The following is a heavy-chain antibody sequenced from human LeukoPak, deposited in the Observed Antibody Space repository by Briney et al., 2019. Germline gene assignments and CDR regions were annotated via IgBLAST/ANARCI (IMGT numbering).Heavy chain of an antibody. CDR1: GFTFSDHY. CDR3: ARGDYGGVYFDY. D-gene: IGHD4-23*01. CDR2: ISSGSTYT. Sequence: GVSLRLSCEVSGFTFSDHYMSWIRQAPGKRLEWVSYISSGSTYTNYADSVEGRFTISRDNAKNSLYLQMNSLRAEDTAVYYCARGDYGGVYFDYWGQGTLVTVSS. J-gene: IGHJ4*02. V-gene: IGHV3-11*05.